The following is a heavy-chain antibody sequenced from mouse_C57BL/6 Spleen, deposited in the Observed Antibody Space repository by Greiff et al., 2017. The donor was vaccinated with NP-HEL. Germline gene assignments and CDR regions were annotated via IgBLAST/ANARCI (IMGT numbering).Heavy chain of an antibody. CDR3: ARGATGWYFDV. CDR2: IDPSDSYT. CDR1: GYTFTSYW. V-gene: IGHV1-69*01. D-gene: IGHD3-1*01. Sequence: VKLQQPGAELVMPGASVKLSCKASGYTFTSYWMHWVKQRPGQGLEWIGEIDPSDSYTNYNQKFKGKSTLTVDKSSSTAYMQLSSLTSEDSAVYYCARGATGWYFDVWGTGTTVTVSS. J-gene: IGHJ1*03.